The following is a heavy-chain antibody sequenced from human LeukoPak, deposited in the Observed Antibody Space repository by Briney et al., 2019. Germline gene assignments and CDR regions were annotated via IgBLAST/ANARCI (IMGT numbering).Heavy chain of an antibody. CDR3: ASLYSYASSGYETDY. CDR2: IYTSGST. D-gene: IGHD3-22*01. J-gene: IGHJ4*02. Sequence: PSETLSLTCTVSGGSISSGNYYWTWIRQPAGKGLEWIGRIYTSGSTKYNPSLKSRVTISLDTSKNQFSLKLSSVTAADTAVYYCASLYSYASSGYETDYWGQGTLVTVSS. V-gene: IGHV4-61*02. CDR1: GGSISSGNYY.